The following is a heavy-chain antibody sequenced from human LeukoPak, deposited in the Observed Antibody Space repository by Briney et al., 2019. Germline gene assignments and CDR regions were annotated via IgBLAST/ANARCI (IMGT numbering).Heavy chain of an antibody. Sequence: SVKVSCKASGGTFSSYAISWVRQAPGQGLEWMGGIIPIFGTANYAQKFQGRVTITADESTSTAYMELSSLRSEDTAVYYCAKNPYYYDSSGYYFDYWGQGTLVTVSS. D-gene: IGHD3-22*01. CDR1: GGTFSSYA. CDR2: IIPIFGTA. CDR3: AKNPYYYDSSGYYFDY. V-gene: IGHV1-69*13. J-gene: IGHJ4*02.